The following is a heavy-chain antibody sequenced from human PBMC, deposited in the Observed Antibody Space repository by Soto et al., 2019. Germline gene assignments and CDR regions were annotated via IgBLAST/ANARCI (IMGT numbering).Heavy chain of an antibody. V-gene: IGHV1-3*04. CDR1: GYAFTYYP. CDR3: AREPLCGGKCYDNYFDP. Sequence: QVQLVQSGAEVKKPGASVKISCKASGYAFTYYPIHWVRQAPGQRLEWVGWINIGNGNTEYSQKFQGRVTITTDTSASTAYMELRSLTSEDTAVYYSAREPLCGGKCYDNYFDPWGQGTLVTVSS. D-gene: IGHD2-15*01. J-gene: IGHJ5*02. CDR2: INIGNGNT.